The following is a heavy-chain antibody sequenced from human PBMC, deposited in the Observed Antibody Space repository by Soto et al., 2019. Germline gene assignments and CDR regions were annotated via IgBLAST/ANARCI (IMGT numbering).Heavy chain of an antibody. Sequence: DVQLLESGGGLVQPGGSLRLSCAASGINFRTYAMTWVRQAPGKGLEWVAVISASGITYYAESVKGRFTISRDMSNNTVCLQMNSLRVEDTAIYYCTKMGTSSWYMGYFDYWGRGSLVTVSS. V-gene: IGHV3-23*01. CDR2: ISASGIT. CDR3: TKMGTSSWYMGYFDY. CDR1: GINFRTYA. J-gene: IGHJ4*02. D-gene: IGHD6-13*01.